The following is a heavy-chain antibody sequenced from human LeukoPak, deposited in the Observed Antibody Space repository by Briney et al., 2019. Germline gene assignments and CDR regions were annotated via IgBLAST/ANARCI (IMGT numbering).Heavy chain of an antibody. CDR3: ARVRDSNSFDP. J-gene: IGHJ5*02. CDR1: GYTFTGYY. V-gene: IGHV1-2*02. D-gene: IGHD3-10*01. Sequence: ASVKVSCKASGYTFTGYYMHWVRQAPGQGLEWMGWINPNSGGTNYAQKFQGRVTMTRDMSTSTVYMELSSLRSEDTAVYYCARVRDSNSFDPWGQGTLVTVSS. CDR2: INPNSGGT.